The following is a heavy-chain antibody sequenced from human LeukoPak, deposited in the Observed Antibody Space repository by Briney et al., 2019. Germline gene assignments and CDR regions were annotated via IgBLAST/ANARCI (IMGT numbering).Heavy chain of an antibody. CDR1: GYTFTSYD. J-gene: IGHJ5*02. CDR2: MNPNSGNT. Sequence: ASVKVSCKASGYTFTSYDINWVRQATGQGLEWMGWMNPNSGNTGYAQKFQSRVTITRNTSISTAYMELSSLRSEDAAVYYCARGRSTSDWFDPWGQGTLVTVSS. CDR3: ARGRSTSDWFDP. V-gene: IGHV1-8*03. D-gene: IGHD2-2*01.